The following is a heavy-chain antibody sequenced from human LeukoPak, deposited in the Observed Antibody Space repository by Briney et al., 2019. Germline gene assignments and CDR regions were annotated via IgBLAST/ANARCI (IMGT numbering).Heavy chain of an antibody. CDR3: ASRCSGSYYNGRYFDY. CDR1: GGSISSYY. CDR2: IYYSGST. Sequence: SETLSLTCTVSGGSISSYYWSWIRQPPGKGLEWIGYIYYSGSTNYNPSLKSRVTISVDTSKNQFSLKLSSVTAADTAVYYCASRCSGSYYNGRYFDYWGQGTLVTVSS. D-gene: IGHD1-26*01. J-gene: IGHJ4*02. V-gene: IGHV4-59*12.